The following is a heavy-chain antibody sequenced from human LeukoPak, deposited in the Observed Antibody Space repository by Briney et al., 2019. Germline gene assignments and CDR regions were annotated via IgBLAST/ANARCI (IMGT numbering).Heavy chain of an antibody. V-gene: IGHV3-23*01. CDR2: ISGSGGSA. CDR1: GFTVSSNY. D-gene: IGHD3-10*01. J-gene: IGHJ4*02. Sequence: GGSLRLSCAASGFTVSSNYMIWVRQAPGEGLEWVSLISGSGGSAYADSVKGRFTISRDNSKSTLYLQMNSLRAEDTAIYYCAKDGGYGSGSYYRDYWGQGTLVTVSS. CDR3: AKDGGYGSGSYYRDY.